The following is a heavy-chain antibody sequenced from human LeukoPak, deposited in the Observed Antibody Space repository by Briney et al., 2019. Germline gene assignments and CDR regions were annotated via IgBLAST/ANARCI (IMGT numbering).Heavy chain of an antibody. Sequence: PSETLSLTCAVYGGSFSGYYWSWIRQPPGKGLEWIGEINHSGSTNYNPSLKSRVTISVDTSKNQFSLKLSSVTAADTAVYYCAARALGYCSSTSCYEEDYWGQGTLVTVSS. CDR2: INHSGST. J-gene: IGHJ4*02. V-gene: IGHV4-34*01. D-gene: IGHD2-2*01. CDR1: GGSFSGYY. CDR3: AARALGYCSSTSCYEEDY.